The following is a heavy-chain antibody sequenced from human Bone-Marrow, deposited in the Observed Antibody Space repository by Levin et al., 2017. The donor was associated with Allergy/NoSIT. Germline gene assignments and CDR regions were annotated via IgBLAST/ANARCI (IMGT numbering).Heavy chain of an antibody. CDR3: ARFEYDSRGFPLYYFDY. D-gene: IGHD3-22*01. CDR1: GYTYNKYG. V-gene: IGHV1-18*01. Sequence: EASVKVSCKASGYTYNKYGVAWVRQAPGQGLEWMGWISTYNGDTNYAQKFQGRVTMTTDTSTSTAYMELRSLRSDDTAVYYCARFEYDSRGFPLYYFDYWGQGTLVTVSS. J-gene: IGHJ4*02. CDR2: ISTYNGDT.